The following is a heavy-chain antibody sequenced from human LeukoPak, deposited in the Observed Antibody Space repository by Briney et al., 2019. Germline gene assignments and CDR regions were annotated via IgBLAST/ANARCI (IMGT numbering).Heavy chain of an antibody. CDR3: ARYYGDYSDFDY. D-gene: IGHD4-17*01. CDR2: VSGYNHNT. J-gene: IGHJ4*02. CDR1: GYTFTRYG. Sequence: ASVKVSCKASGYTFTRYGVSWVRQAPGQGLEWVGWVSGYNHNTNYAHKLQGRVTMTTDTSTSTAYMELRSLTSDDTAMYYCARYYGDYSDFDYWGQGTLVTVSS. V-gene: IGHV1-18*01.